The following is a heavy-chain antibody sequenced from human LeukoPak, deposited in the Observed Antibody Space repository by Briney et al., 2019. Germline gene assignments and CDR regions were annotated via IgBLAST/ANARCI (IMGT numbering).Heavy chain of an antibody. D-gene: IGHD3-22*01. V-gene: IGHV1-3*01. CDR2: INAGNGNT. CDR3: ARALSASSGYAYAPDS. Sequence: ASVKVSCKASGYTFTSYAMHWVRQAPGQRLEWMGWINAGNGNTKYSQKFQGRVTMTRNTSISTAYMELSSLRSEDTAVYYCARALSASSGYAYAPDSWSQGTLVTVSS. J-gene: IGHJ4*02. CDR1: GYTFTSYA.